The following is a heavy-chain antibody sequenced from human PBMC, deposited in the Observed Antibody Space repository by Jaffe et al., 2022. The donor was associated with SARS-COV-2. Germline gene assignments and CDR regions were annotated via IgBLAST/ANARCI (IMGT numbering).Heavy chain of an antibody. D-gene: IGHD3-10*01. V-gene: IGHV3-53*01. Sequence: EVQLVESGGGLIQPGGSLRLSCAASGFTVSSNYMSWVRQAPGKGLEWVSVIYSGGSTYYADSVKGRFTISRDNSKNTLYLQMNSLRAEDTAVYYCARAGTTMVLRDAFDIWGQGTMVTVSS. CDR2: IYSGGST. J-gene: IGHJ3*02. CDR3: ARAGTTMVLRDAFDI. CDR1: GFTVSSNY.